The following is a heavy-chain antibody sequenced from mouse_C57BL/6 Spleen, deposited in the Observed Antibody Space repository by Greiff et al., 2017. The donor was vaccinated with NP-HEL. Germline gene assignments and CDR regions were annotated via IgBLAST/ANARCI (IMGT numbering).Heavy chain of an antibody. D-gene: IGHD2-10*01. V-gene: IGHV1-69*01. CDR1: GYTFTSYW. Sequence: QVQLQQPGAELVMPGASVKLSCKASGYTFTSYWMHWVKQRPGQGLEWIGEIDPSDSYTNYNQKFKGKSTVTVDKSSSTAYMQLSSLTSEDSAVYYCARAYSAWFAYWGQGTLVTVSA. CDR3: ARAYSAWFAY. J-gene: IGHJ3*01. CDR2: IDPSDSYT.